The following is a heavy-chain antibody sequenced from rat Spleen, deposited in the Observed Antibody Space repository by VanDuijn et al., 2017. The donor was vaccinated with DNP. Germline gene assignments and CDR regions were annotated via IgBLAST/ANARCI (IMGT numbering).Heavy chain of an antibody. V-gene: IGHV3-3*01. CDR2: INSEGKT. CDR3: AIQLGVFDY. Sequence: EVQLQESGPGLVKPSQSLSLTCSVTGYSITSGFRWTWIRKFPGNKLEWMGYINSEGKTDYNPSLKSRVSITRDTSKNQCFLQINSVTIEDTATYYCAIQLGVFDYWGQGVMGTVSS. D-gene: IGHD5-1*01. J-gene: IGHJ2*01. CDR1: GYSITSGFR.